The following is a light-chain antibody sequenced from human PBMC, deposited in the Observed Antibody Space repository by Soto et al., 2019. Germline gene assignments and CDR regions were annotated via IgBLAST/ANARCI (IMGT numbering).Light chain of an antibody. J-gene: IGKJ1*01. V-gene: IGKV3-15*01. Sequence: EIVLTQSPATLSLSPGERATLSCRASQSVSSCLAWYQQKPGQAPRLLIYGASTRATGIPGRFSGSGYGTEFTLTISSLQSEDFAVYYCQQYNNWLWTFGQGTKVEIK. CDR2: GAS. CDR1: QSVSSC. CDR3: QQYNNWLWT.